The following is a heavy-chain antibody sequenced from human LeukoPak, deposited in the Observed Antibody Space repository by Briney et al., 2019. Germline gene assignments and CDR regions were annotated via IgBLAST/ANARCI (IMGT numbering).Heavy chain of an antibody. J-gene: IGHJ4*02. CDR1: GFTLSSYW. Sequence: GGSLRLSCAASGFTLSSYWMLWVRQAPGKGLVWVSRINSDGSSTSYADSVKGRFTISRDNAKNTLYLQMNSLRAEDTAVYYCARGNYYDSSGAPSSADYWGQGTLVTVSS. D-gene: IGHD3-22*01. CDR2: INSDGSST. CDR3: ARGNYYDSSGAPSSADY. V-gene: IGHV3-74*01.